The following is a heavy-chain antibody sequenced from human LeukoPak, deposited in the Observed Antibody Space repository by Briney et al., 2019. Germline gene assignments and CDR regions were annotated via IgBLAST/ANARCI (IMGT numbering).Heavy chain of an antibody. D-gene: IGHD3-22*01. CDR1: GGPFSGYY. V-gene: IGHV4-34*01. J-gene: IGHJ4*02. CDR3: ARTHYGSSGYYCDY. CDR2: INHSGST. Sequence: SETLSLTCAVYGGPFSGYYWRWIRQPPGKGLEWIGEINHSGSTNYNPSLKSRVTISVATSKNQFSLKLSSVTAADTAVYYCARTHYGSSGYYCDYWGQGILVTVSS.